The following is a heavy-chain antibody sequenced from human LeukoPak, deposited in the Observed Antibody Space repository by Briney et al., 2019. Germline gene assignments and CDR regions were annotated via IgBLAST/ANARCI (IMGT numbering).Heavy chain of an antibody. CDR2: INWNGDST. D-gene: IGHD4-23*01. CDR1: GFTFDDYG. J-gene: IGHJ4*02. CDR3: ARFVDFGGFDY. V-gene: IGHV3-20*04. Sequence: GGSLRLSCAASGFTFDDYGMTWVRQAPGKGLEWVSSINWNGDSTHYADSVRGRFTISRDNAKNSLYLQMNSLRAEDTAFYYCARFVDFGGFDYWGQETLVTVSS.